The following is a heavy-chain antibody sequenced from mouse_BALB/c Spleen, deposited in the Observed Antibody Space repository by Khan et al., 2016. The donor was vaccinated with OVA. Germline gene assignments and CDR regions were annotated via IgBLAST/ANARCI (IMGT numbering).Heavy chain of an antibody. CDR2: VSTGGHYT. V-gene: IGHV5-6*01. J-gene: IGHJ3*01. CDR3: ARLAYYYDSEGFAY. D-gene: IGHD1-1*01. CDR1: GFTFSTYG. Sequence: EVELVESGGDVVKPGGSLKLSCAASGFTFSTYGMSWVRQTPVKRLEWVATVSTGGHYTYYPDTVKGRFTISRDNAKNTLYLQMNSLKSEDTAMFYCARLAYYYDSEGFAYWGQGTLVTVSA.